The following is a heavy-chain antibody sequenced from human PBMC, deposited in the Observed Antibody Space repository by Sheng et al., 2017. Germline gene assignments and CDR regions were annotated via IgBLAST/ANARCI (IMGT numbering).Heavy chain of an antibody. D-gene: IGHD3-22*01. Sequence: EVQLVESGGGLVQPGGSLRLACAASGFTFSTYALSWVRQAPEKGLEWVSTISGSGGTTYYADSVKGRFTISRDNSKNTLYLQMNSLRAEDTAVYYCAKDRVDSSALEDGFDIWGQGTMVTVSS. V-gene: IGHV3-23*04. CDR1: GFTFSTYA. CDR3: AKDRVDSSALEDGFDI. J-gene: IGHJ3*02. CDR2: ISGSGGTT.